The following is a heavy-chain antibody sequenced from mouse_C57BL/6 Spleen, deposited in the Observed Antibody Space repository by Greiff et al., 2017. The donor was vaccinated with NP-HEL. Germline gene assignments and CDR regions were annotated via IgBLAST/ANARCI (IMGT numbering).Heavy chain of an antibody. CDR1: GYTFTDYY. D-gene: IGHD1-1*01. J-gene: IGHJ4*01. CDR3: ARSAYYYGSSIAAMDY. CDR2: INPNNGGT. V-gene: IGHV1-26*01. Sequence: EVQLQQSGPELVKPGASVKISCKASGYTFTDYYMNWVKQSHGKSLEWIGDINPNNGGTSYNQKFKGKATLTVDKSSSTAYMELRSLTSEDSAVYYCARSAYYYGSSIAAMDYWGQGTSVTVSS.